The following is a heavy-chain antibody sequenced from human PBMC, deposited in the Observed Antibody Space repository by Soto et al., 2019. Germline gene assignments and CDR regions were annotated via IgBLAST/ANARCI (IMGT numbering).Heavy chain of an antibody. CDR1: GFTFSSYS. Sequence: PGGSLRLSCAASGFTFSSYSMSWVRQAPGKGPEWVALISYDGTNKFYADSVKGRFTISRDNSKSTLYLQADSLRPEDAAVYYCARDPKTSGGQHWAFNYLDSGGQGTLVTVSS. D-gene: IGHD7-27*01. V-gene: IGHV3-30-3*01. CDR3: ARDPKTSGGQHWAFNYLDS. CDR2: ISYDGTNK. J-gene: IGHJ4*02.